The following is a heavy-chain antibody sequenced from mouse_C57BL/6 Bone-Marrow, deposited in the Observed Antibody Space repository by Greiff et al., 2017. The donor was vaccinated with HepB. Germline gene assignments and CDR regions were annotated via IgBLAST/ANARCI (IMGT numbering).Heavy chain of an antibody. V-gene: IGHV7-1*01. J-gene: IGHJ4*01. D-gene: IGHD4-1*01. CDR1: GFTFSDFY. CDR2: SRNKANDYTT. Sequence: EVKLVESGGGLVQSGRSLRLSCATSGFTFSDFYMEWVRQAPGKGLEWIAASRNKANDYTTEYSASGKARFIVSRDTSQSILYLQMNALRAEDTAVYFCARDAWDGYAMGYWGQVTSVTVSS. CDR3: ARDAWDGYAMGY.